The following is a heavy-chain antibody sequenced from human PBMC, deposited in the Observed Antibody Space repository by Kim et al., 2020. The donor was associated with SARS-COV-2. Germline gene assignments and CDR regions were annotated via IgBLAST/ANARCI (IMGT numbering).Heavy chain of an antibody. D-gene: IGHD3-22*01. CDR3: ANAPHRLFNYYDSSGYYYGMDV. Sequence: GGSLRLSCAASGFTLSSYSMNWVRKAPGKGLEWVSSISSSSSYIYYADSVKGRVTISRDNAKNSLYLQMNSLRAEDTAVYYCANAPHRLFNYYDSSGYYYGMDVWVQGTTVTVSS. CDR2: ISSSSSYI. CDR1: GFTLSSYS. J-gene: IGHJ6*02. V-gene: IGHV3-21*04.